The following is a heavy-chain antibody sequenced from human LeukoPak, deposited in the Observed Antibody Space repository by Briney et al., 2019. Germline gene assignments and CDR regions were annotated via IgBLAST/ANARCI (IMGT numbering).Heavy chain of an antibody. CDR2: IYYSGST. Sequence: SETLSLTCTVSGGSISSSSYYWGWVRQPPGKGLEWIGSIYYSGSTYSNPSLKSRVTISVDTSKNQFSLKLSSVTAADTAVYYCARGVGYGYTAYGYWGQGTLVTVSS. D-gene: IGHD5-18*01. J-gene: IGHJ4*02. CDR1: GGSISSSSYY. V-gene: IGHV4-39*01. CDR3: ARGVGYGYTAYGY.